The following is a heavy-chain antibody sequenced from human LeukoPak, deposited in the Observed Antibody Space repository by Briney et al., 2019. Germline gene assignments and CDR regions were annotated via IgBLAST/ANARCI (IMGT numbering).Heavy chain of an antibody. V-gene: IGHV3-48*03. CDR3: ARESSSGSYYYGMDV. D-gene: IGHD3-10*01. CDR1: RFTLSSYE. CDR2: ISSSGSTI. Sequence: GGSLRLSCAASRFTLSSYEMNWVRQAPGKGLEWVSYISSSGSTIYYADSVKGRFTISRDNAKNSLYLQMNSLRAEDTAVYYCARESSSGSYYYGMDVWGQGTTVTVSS. J-gene: IGHJ6*02.